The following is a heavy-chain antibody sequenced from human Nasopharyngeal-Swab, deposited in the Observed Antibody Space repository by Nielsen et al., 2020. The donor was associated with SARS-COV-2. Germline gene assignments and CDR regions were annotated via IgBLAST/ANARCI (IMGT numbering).Heavy chain of an antibody. D-gene: IGHD6-19*01. CDR3: AKGGSVEWLAFSYYGMDV. V-gene: IGHV3-23*01. CDR1: GFTFSSYA. J-gene: IGHJ6*02. CDR2: ISGSGGST. Sequence: GGSLRLSCAASGFTFSSYAMSWVRQAPGKGLEWVSAISGSGGSTYYADSVKGRFTISRDNSKNTLYLQMNSLRAEDTAVYYCAKGGSVEWLAFSYYGMDVWGQGTTVTVSS.